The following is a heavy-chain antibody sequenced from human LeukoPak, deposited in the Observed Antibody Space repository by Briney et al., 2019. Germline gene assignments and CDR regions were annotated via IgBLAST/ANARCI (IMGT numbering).Heavy chain of an antibody. V-gene: IGHV4-4*07. CDR2: IYTSGST. Sequence: KPSETLSLTCTVSGGSISSYYWSWIRQPAGKGLEWIGRIYTSGSTNYNPSLKSRVTISVDTSKNQFSLKLSSVTAADTAVYYCARESPTWYYDFWSGYPYGMDVWGQGTTVTVSS. CDR3: ARESPTWYYDFWSGYPYGMDV. CDR1: GGSISSYY. J-gene: IGHJ6*02. D-gene: IGHD3-3*01.